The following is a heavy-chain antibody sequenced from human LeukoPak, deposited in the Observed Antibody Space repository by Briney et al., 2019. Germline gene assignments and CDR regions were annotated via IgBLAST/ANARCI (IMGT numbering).Heavy chain of an antibody. D-gene: IGHD4-11*01. V-gene: IGHV3-74*01. CDR1: GFTFNNYW. CDR2: INSDGSST. J-gene: IGHJ4*02. Sequence: GGSLRLSCAASGFTFNNYWMHWVRQAPGKGLVWVSRINSDGSSTGYADSVRGRFTISRDTAKNTLYLQMNSVRVEDTAMYYCAREEYSVRRGARLDHWGQETLVIVSS. CDR3: AREEYSVRRGARLDH.